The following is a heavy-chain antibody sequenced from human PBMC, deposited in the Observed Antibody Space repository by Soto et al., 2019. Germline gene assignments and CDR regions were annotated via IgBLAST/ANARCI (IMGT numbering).Heavy chain of an antibody. D-gene: IGHD3-10*01. CDR1: GGSISSISYY. CDR3: ARLNYGSGSYYAFDI. J-gene: IGHJ3*02. V-gene: IGHV4-39*01. CDR2: IYYSGST. Sequence: QLQLQESGPGLVKPSETLSLPCTVSGGSISSISYYWGWIRQPPGKGLEWIGSIYYSGSTYYNPSRKSRVTRSVDTSKNKFSLKLSSVNAADTAVYYCARLNYGSGSYYAFDIWGQGTMVTVSS.